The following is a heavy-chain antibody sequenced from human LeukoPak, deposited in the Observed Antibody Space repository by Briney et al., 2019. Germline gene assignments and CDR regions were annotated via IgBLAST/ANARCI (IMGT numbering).Heavy chain of an antibody. D-gene: IGHD3-10*01. CDR3: ARGRSGYYGSGSSRAFDY. J-gene: IGHJ4*02. V-gene: IGHV4-34*01. CDR2: INHSGST. Sequence: SETLSLTCSVSGGSISGYYWSWIRQPPGKGLEWIGEINHSGSTNYNPSLKSRVTISVDTSKNQFSLKLSSVTAADTAVYYCARGRSGYYGSGSSRAFDYWGQGTLVTVSS. CDR1: GGSISGYY.